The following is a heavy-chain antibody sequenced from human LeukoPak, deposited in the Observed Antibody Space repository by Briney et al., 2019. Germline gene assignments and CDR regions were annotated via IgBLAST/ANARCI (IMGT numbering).Heavy chain of an antibody. D-gene: IGHD6-13*01. Sequence: ASVKVSCKASGYSLTGYYMHWLRQAPGQGLEWMGWINPNSGDTGYAQKFQGRVTMTRDMSISTIYMELTRLRSDDTALYYCARWDGYSSSPDYWGQGALVTVSS. CDR3: ARWDGYSSSPDY. V-gene: IGHV1-2*02. J-gene: IGHJ4*02. CDR1: GYSLTGYY. CDR2: INPNSGDT.